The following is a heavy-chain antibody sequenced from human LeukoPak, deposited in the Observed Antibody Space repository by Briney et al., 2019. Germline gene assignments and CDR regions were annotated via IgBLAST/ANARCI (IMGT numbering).Heavy chain of an antibody. CDR3: AREVHCSGGSCYQKTHRAFDI. D-gene: IGHD2-15*01. Sequence: SETLSLTCTVSGGSISSGSYCWSWIRQPAGKGLEWIGHIHTSGSTNYNPSLKSRVTISVDTSKNQFSLKLSSVTAADTAVYYCAREVHCSGGSCYQKTHRAFDIWGQGTMVTVSS. J-gene: IGHJ3*02. CDR2: IHTSGST. V-gene: IGHV4-61*09. CDR1: GGSISSGSYC.